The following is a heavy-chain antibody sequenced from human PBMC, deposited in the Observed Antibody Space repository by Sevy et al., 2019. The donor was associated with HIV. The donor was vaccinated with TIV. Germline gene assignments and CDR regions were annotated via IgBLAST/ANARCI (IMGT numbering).Heavy chain of an antibody. CDR3: AKDLYYDILTGDATDAFDM. CDR2: ISYDGGKK. J-gene: IGHJ3*02. Sequence: GGSLRLSCAVSGFTFNAYDMHWVRQAPGKGLEYMVLISYDGGKKYYADSVKGRFTISRDNSENTLYLQMNNLRAEDTAVYYSAKDLYYDILTGDATDAFDMWGQGTMVTVSS. CDR1: GFTFNAYD. D-gene: IGHD3-9*01. V-gene: IGHV3-30*18.